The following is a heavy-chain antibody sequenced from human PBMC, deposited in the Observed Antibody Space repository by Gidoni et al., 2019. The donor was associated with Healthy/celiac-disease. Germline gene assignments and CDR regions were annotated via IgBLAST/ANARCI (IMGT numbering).Heavy chain of an antibody. D-gene: IGHD6-19*01. CDR3: ARTPRGYSSGWPSLYGMDV. V-gene: IGHV3-33*01. Sequence: QVQLVESGGGVVQPGRSLRLSCAASGFTFSSYGMHWVRQAPGKGLGWVAVIWYDGSNKYYADSVKGRFTISRDNSKNTLYLQMNSLRAEDTAVYYCARTPRGYSSGWPSLYGMDVWGQGTTVTVSS. J-gene: IGHJ6*02. CDR2: IWYDGSNK. CDR1: GFTFSSYG.